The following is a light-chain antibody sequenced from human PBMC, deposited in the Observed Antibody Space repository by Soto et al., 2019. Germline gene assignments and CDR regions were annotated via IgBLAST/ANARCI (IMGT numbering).Light chain of an antibody. CDR1: SSDVGGYNY. Sequence: QSALTQPPSASGSPGQSVTISCTGTSSDVGGYNYVSWYQQHPGKAPKLMIYEVSKRPSGVPDRFSGSKFGNTASLTVSGLQAEDEAYYYCSSLGVFCGGTKLTVL. CDR2: EVS. J-gene: IGLJ2*01. V-gene: IGLV2-8*01. CDR3: SSLGV.